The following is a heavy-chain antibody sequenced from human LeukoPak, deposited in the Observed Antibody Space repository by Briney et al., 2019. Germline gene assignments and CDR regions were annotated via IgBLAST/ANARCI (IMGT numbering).Heavy chain of an antibody. Sequence: GGSLRLSCAASGFTFSHYGMHWVRQTPGAGLEWVAVIWSDGSDKYYAKSVKGRFTISRDNSKNSLFLQMNGLRAEDTAVYYCAKDAQRGFDYSNSLQNWGQGILVTVSS. CDR3: AKDAQRGFDYSNSLQN. V-gene: IGHV3-33*06. CDR1: GFTFSHYG. J-gene: IGHJ1*01. D-gene: IGHD4-11*01. CDR2: IWSDGSDK.